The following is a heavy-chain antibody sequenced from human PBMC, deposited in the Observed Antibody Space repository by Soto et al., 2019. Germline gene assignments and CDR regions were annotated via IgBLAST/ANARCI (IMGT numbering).Heavy chain of an antibody. V-gene: IGHV4-59*01. Sequence: QVQLQESGPGLVKPSETLSLTCTVSGGSISSYYWSWIRQPPGKGLEWIGYIYYSGSTNYNPSLKSRVTISVDTSKNQFSLKLSSVTAADTAVYYCARSWGATTWPPTNYYYYGMDVWGQGTTVTVSS. J-gene: IGHJ6*02. CDR3: ARSWGATTWPPTNYYYYGMDV. CDR1: GGSISSYY. D-gene: IGHD5-12*01. CDR2: IYYSGST.